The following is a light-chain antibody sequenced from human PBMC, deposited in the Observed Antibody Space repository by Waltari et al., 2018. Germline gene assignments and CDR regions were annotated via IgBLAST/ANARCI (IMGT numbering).Light chain of an antibody. CDR2: AVS. V-gene: IGKV3-20*01. CDR1: QSISRY. CDR3: QNHERLPAM. J-gene: IGKJ1*01. Sequence: EIVLTQSQGTLSLSPGERATLSCRASQSISRYLAWYQQKPGQAPRLLIYAVSSRATGIPDRFIGSGSGTDFSLTISRLEPEDFAVYYCQNHERLPAMFGQGTKVEIK.